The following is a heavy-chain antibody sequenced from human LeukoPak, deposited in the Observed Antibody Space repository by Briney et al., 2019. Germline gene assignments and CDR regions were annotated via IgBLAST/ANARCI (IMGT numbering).Heavy chain of an antibody. CDR1: GGSISSSNW. V-gene: IGHV4-4*02. CDR2: IYHSGST. J-gene: IGHJ4*02. Sequence: SETLSLTCAVSGGSISSSNWWGWVRQPPGKGLEWIGEIYHSGSTNYNPSLKSRVTISVDKSKNQFSLKLSSVTAADTAVYYCARLPLRCSGGSCYPYFDYWGQGTLVTVSS. CDR3: ARLPLRCSGGSCYPYFDY. D-gene: IGHD2-15*01.